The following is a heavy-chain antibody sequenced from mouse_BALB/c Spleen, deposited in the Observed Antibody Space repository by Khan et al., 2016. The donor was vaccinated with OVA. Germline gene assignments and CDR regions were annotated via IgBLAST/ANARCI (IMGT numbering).Heavy chain of an antibody. CDR3: AGSITTTKGYYYAIDY. D-gene: IGHD1-2*01. CDR1: GFTFSSYG. V-gene: IGHV5-6*01. CDR2: ISRGGHYT. Sequence: EVELVESGADLAKPGGSLKLSCAASGFTFSSYGMPWVRQTPDKRLEWVATISRGGHYTYFQDSVRGRSTISGDNSSNTPSLQLSSLKSEDIALYYCAGSITTTKGYYYAIDYWGQGTSVTVSS. J-gene: IGHJ4*01.